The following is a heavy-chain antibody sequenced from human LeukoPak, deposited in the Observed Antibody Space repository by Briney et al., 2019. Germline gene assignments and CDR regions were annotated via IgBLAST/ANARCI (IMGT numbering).Heavy chain of an antibody. CDR1: GGSISSGSYY. D-gene: IGHD6-19*01. V-gene: IGHV4-61*02. J-gene: IGHJ6*02. CDR2: IYTSGNT. Sequence: PSQTLSLTCTVSGGSISSGSYYWSWIRQPAGKTLEWIGRIYTSGNTNYNPSLKSRVTISVDTSKNQFSLKLSSVTVADTAVYYCAAVADTADYYGMDVWGQGTPVTVSS. CDR3: AAVADTADYYGMDV.